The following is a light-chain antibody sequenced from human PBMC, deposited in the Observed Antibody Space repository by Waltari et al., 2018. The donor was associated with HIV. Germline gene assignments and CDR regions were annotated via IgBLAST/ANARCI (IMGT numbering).Light chain of an antibody. CDR3: AAWDESLNGVV. J-gene: IGLJ2*01. Sequence: QSVLTQPPSASGTPGQRVTISCSGSSSNIGSNTVSWYRQLPGTAPKLLMYNNNQRPSGVPDRFSGSKSGTSASLAISGLQSEDEANYYCAAWDESLNGVVFGGGTKLTVL. CDR1: SSNIGSNT. CDR2: NNN. V-gene: IGLV1-44*01.